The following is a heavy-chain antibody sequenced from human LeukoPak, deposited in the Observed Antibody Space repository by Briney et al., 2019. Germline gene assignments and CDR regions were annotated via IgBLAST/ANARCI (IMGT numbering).Heavy chain of an antibody. Sequence: SETLSLTCTVSGGSISSGGYYWSWIRQHPGKGLEWIGYIYYSGSTYYNPSLKSRVTISVDTSKNQFSLKLSSVTAADTAEYYCARVSLVRGIPDAFDIWGQGTMVTVSS. D-gene: IGHD3-10*01. CDR1: GGSISSGGYY. CDR3: ARVSLVRGIPDAFDI. J-gene: IGHJ3*02. V-gene: IGHV4-31*03. CDR2: IYYSGST.